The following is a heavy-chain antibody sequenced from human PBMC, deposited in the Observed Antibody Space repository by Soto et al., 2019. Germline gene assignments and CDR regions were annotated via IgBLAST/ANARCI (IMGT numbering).Heavy chain of an antibody. D-gene: IGHD3-10*01. J-gene: IGHJ4*02. CDR3: ARGQTRGRWGYYFDY. CDR1: GGTFSSYA. CDR2: SSPIFGTA. Sequence: QVQLVQSGAEVKKPGSSVKVSCKASGGTFSSYAISWVRQAPGQGLEWMGGSSPIFGTADYAQKLQGRVTITGDESTSTAYMELSSLRAEDTAVYYCARGQTRGRWGYYFDYWGQGTLVTVSS. V-gene: IGHV1-69*12.